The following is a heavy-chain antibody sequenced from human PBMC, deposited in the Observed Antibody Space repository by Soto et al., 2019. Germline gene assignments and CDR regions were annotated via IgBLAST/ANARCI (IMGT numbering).Heavy chain of an antibody. J-gene: IGHJ4*02. CDR1: GGTFSSYA. V-gene: IGHV1-69*01. Sequence: XVKKPGSSVKVSCKASGGTFSSYAISWVRQAPGQGLEWMGGIIPIFGTANYAQKFQGRVXITAAESTIPAYMELSSLRSEDTAVYYCASLNGYSSRFDYWGQGTLVTVSS. D-gene: IGHD5-18*01. CDR3: ASLNGYSSRFDY. CDR2: IIPIFGTA.